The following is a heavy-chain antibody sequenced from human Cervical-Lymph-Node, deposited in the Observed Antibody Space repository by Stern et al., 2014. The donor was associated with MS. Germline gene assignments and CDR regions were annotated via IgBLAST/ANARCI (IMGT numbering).Heavy chain of an antibody. CDR1: GFTFSTYS. J-gene: IGHJ4*02. D-gene: IGHD2-15*01. CDR2: ISSSGSTI. V-gene: IGHV3-48*02. CDR3: ARSKGRFDY. Sequence: VQLVESGGGFVQPGGSLRLSCAVSGFTFSTYSMNWVRQAPGKGLEWVSYISSSGSTIYYADSVKGRFTISRDNAKNSLYMQLNSLRDEDTAVYYCARSKGRFDYWGQGTLVTVSS.